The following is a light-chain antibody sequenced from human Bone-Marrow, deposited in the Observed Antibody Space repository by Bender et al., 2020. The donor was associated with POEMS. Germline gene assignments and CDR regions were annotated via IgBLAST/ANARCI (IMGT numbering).Light chain of an antibody. CDR1: ALAKEF. CDR2: KDT. Sequence: SDELTQPPSVSVSPGQTARITCSGDALAKEFVYWYQQKPGQAPVLVIYKDTERPSGIPERFSGSTSGTTVTLTISGVQAEDEADYYCCSYAGRYTWVFGGGTKLTVL. CDR3: CSYAGRYTWV. J-gene: IGLJ3*02. V-gene: IGLV3-25*03.